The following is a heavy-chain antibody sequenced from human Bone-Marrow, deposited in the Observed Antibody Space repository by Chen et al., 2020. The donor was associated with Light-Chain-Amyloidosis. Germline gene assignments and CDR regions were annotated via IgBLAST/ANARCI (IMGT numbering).Heavy chain of an antibody. CDR1: GFTFSSYW. Sequence: EVQLVESGGGLVQPGGVLRLSCAACGFTFSSYWMSWVRQAPGKGLEWVANIKQDGSEKYYVDSVKGRFTISRDNAKNSLYLQMNSLRAEDTAVYYCARDRRTQLLRYGMDVWGQGTTVTVSS. J-gene: IGHJ6*02. D-gene: IGHD2-2*01. CDR2: IKQDGSEK. V-gene: IGHV3-7*01. CDR3: ARDRRTQLLRYGMDV.